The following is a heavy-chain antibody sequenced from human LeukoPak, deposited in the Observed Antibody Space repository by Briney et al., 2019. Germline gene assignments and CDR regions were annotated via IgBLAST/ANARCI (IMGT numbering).Heavy chain of an antibody. V-gene: IGHV1-46*01. Sequence: ASVKVSCKASGYTLTSYYMHWVRQAPGQGLEWMGIVNPSGGSTSYAQKFQGRVTMTRDTSTSTVYMELSSLRSEDTAVYYCARAHPRHGARKIAVVDSSSQHWGQGTLVTVSS. CDR3: ARAHPRHGARKIAVVDSSSQH. J-gene: IGHJ1*01. D-gene: IGHD6-19*01. CDR2: VNPSGGST. CDR1: GYTLTSYY.